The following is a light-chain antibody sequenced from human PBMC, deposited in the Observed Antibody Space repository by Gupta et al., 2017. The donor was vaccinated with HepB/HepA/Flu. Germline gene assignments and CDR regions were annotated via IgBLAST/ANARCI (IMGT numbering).Light chain of an antibody. CDR1: SSAVGGYNY. CDR3: SSYKSSSTRWV. Sequence: QSALTQPASVSGSPGQSITISCTGTSSAVGGYNYVSWYQQHPGKAPKLMMYDVSNRPSGVSKRFSGSKSGNTASLTISGLQAEEEADDYCSSYKSSSTRWVFGGGTKLTVL. CDR2: DVS. J-gene: IGLJ3*02. V-gene: IGLV2-14*03.